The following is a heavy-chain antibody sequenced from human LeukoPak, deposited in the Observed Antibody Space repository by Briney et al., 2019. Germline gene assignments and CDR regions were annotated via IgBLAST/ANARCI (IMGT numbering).Heavy chain of an antibody. D-gene: IGHD2-2*02. V-gene: IGHV3-33*01. Sequence: GRSLRLSCAASGFTFSSYGMHWVRQAPGKGLEWVAVIWYDGSNKYYADSVKGRFTISRDNSKNTLYLQMNSLRAEDTAVYYCAREGPTVVVPAAIIYYYYGMDVWGQGTTVTVSS. CDR3: AREGPTVVVPAAIIYYYYGMDV. CDR1: GFTFSSYG. CDR2: IWYDGSNK. J-gene: IGHJ6*02.